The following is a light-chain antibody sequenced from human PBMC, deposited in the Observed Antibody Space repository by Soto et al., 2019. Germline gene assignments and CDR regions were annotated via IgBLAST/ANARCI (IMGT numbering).Light chain of an antibody. CDR3: QQYGSSPPT. CDR2: GAS. CDR1: QNILSN. V-gene: IGKV3-20*01. Sequence: EIVMTQSPATLSVSPGERSTLSWRASQNILSNLAWYQQKPGQAPRLLIYGASSRATGTPDRFSGSGSGTDFTLTINRLEPEDFALYYCQQYGSSPPTFGQGTKVDIK. J-gene: IGKJ1*01.